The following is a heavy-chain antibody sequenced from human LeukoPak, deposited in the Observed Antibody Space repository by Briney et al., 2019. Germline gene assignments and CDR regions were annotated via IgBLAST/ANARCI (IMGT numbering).Heavy chain of an antibody. D-gene: IGHD2/OR15-2a*01. CDR3: ARFLKNPVNRRGPANYYMDV. J-gene: IGHJ6*03. Sequence: ASVKVSCKAAGYTFSTYDISWVRQATGQGREWMGWMNPKSGNTLYAQKFQGRVTMTRNTSISTAYMELSSVRSEDTAVYYCARFLKNPVNRRGPANYYMDVWGKGTTVTISS. CDR1: GYTFSTYD. V-gene: IGHV1-8*01. CDR2: MNPKSGNT.